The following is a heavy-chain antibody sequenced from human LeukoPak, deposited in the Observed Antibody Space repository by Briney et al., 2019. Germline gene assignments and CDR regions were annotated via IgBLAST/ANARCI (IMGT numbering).Heavy chain of an antibody. CDR2: INHSGST. CDR1: GGSFSGYY. D-gene: IGHD3-10*01. J-gene: IGHJ4*02. CDR3: ARASMVRGVIVY. V-gene: IGHV4-34*01. Sequence: PSETLSLTCAVYGGSFSGYYWSWIRQPPGKGLEWIGEINHSGSTNYNPSLKSRVAISVDTSKNQLSLKLSSVTAADTAVYYCARASMVRGVIVYWGQGTLVTVSS.